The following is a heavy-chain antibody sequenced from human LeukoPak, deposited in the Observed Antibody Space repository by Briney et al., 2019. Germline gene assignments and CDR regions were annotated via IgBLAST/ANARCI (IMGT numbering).Heavy chain of an antibody. Sequence: GASVKVSCKASGYTFTGYYMRWVRQAPGQGLEWMGWINPNSGGTNYAQKFQGRVTMTRDTSISTAYMELSRLRSDDTAVYCCAMTKVRYGSGYWGQGTLVTVSS. J-gene: IGHJ4*02. CDR3: AMTKVRYGSGY. CDR2: INPNSGGT. V-gene: IGHV1-2*02. CDR1: GYTFTGYY. D-gene: IGHD5-18*01.